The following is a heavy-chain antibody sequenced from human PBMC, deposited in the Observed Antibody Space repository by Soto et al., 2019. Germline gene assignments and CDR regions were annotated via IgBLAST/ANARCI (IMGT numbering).Heavy chain of an antibody. J-gene: IGHJ5*02. D-gene: IGHD6-6*01. Sequence: QVQLVESGGGVVQPGGSLRLSCEVSGFNFSGYGMNWVRQAPGKGREWVAFSSVDGGNKYHADSVKGRFTISRDNSKNTLYLQMHRLREGDTGVYYCARARRSSSWTTNSWGQGTLVTVSS. CDR2: SSVDGGNK. CDR3: ARARRSSSWTTNS. CDR1: GFNFSGYG. V-gene: IGHV3-30*03.